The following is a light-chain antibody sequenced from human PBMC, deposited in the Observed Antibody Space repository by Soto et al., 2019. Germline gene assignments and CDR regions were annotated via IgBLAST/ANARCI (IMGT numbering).Light chain of an antibody. V-gene: IGLV1-51*01. Sequence: QAVVTQPPSVSAAPRQKVTISCSGSTSNIGNNFVSWYQQLPGTAPKLLIYDNNKRPSGIPDRFSGSKSGTSATLGITGLQTWDEADYYCGTWDASLSAGVFGGGTQLTVL. CDR2: DNN. CDR1: TSNIGNNF. CDR3: GTWDASLSAGV. J-gene: IGLJ2*01.